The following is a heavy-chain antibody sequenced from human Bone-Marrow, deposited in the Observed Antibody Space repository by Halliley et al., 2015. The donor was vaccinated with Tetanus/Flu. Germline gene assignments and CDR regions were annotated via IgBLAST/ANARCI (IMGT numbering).Heavy chain of an antibody. CDR1: GDSINNYY. CDR2: AYHNEGT. D-gene: IGHD1-26*01. V-gene: IGHV4-59*01. CDR3: AGASVSVTVVGASDV. Sequence: TLSLTCSVSGDSINNYYWNWIRQPPGKGLEWIGYAYHNEGTNYNPSLERRVTISLDTSKSQLSLRLTSVTAADTAVYYCAGASVSVTVVGASDVWGQGTMVTVSS. J-gene: IGHJ3*01.